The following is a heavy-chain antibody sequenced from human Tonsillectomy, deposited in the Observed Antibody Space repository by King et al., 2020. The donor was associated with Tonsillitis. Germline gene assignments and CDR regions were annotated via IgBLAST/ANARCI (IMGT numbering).Heavy chain of an antibody. CDR2: MSPDSGNT. J-gene: IGHJ4*02. D-gene: IGHD3-10*01. V-gene: IGHV1-8*02. Sequence: QLVQSGAEVKKPGASVKVSCKASGYTFSSCDINWVRQATGQGLEWMGWMSPDSGNTGYAQNFQGRVTMTRNTSINTAYMELSSLRSEDTAVYYCARVRLGETDYWGQGPLVTVSS. CDR3: ARVRLGETDY. CDR1: GYTFSSCD.